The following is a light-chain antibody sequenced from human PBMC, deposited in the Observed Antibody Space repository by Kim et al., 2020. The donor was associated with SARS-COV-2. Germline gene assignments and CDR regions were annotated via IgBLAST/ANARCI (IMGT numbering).Light chain of an antibody. CDR3: QQYNSYWT. Sequence: SASVGDRVTITCRARQSISSWLAWYQQKPGKAPKLLIYDACSLESGVPSRFSGSGSGTEFTLTISSLQPDDFATYYCQQYNSYWTFGQGTKVDIK. V-gene: IGKV1-5*01. J-gene: IGKJ1*01. CDR2: DAC. CDR1: QSISSW.